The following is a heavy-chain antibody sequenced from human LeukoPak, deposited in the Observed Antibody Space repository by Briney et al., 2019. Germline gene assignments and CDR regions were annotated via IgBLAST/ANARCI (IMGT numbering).Heavy chain of an antibody. CDR3: ATAPILRGEGGEHYKYGMDV. CDR2: IYHKGTP. Sequence: PSGTLSLTCAVSVGSIDSGNWWSWVRQSPGKGLEWIGEIYHKGTPNYNPSLKSRVTISADTFKNHFSLKMTSVTAADTAVYYCATAPILRGEGGEHYKYGMDVWGQGTTVIVSS. V-gene: IGHV4-4*02. J-gene: IGHJ6*02. CDR1: VGSIDSGNW. D-gene: IGHD2-2*02.